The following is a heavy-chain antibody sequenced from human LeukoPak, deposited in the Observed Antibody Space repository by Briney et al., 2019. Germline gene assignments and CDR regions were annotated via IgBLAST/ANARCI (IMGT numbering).Heavy chain of an antibody. J-gene: IGHJ3*02. CDR3: AKDYGGSSSGAFDI. CDR2: ISYDGSNK. Sequence: GRSLRLSCAASGFTFSSYGIHWVRQAPGKGLEWVAVISYDGSNKYYADSVKGRFTISRDNSKNTLYLQMNSLRAEDTAVYYCAKDYGGSSSGAFDIWGQGTMVTVSS. V-gene: IGHV3-30*18. D-gene: IGHD2-15*01. CDR1: GFTFSSYG.